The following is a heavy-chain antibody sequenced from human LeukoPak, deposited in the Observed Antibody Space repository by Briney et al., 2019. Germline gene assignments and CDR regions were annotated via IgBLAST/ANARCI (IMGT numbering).Heavy chain of an antibody. D-gene: IGHD6-13*01. CDR3: ARGMGDSSSWYPLGYFDY. J-gene: IGHJ4*02. Sequence: GASVKVSCKASGYTFTSYGISWVRQAPGQGLEWMGWISAYNGNTNYAQKLQGRVTMTTDTSTSTAYMELRSLRSDDTAVYYCARGMGDSSSWYPLGYFDYWGQGTLVTVSS. CDR2: ISAYNGNT. V-gene: IGHV1-18*01. CDR1: GYTFTSYG.